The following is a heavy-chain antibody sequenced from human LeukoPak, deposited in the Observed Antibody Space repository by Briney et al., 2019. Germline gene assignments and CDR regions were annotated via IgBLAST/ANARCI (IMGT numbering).Heavy chain of an antibody. CDR1: GFTFSSYW. CDR3: ARRGSGYTEPIDY. J-gene: IGHJ4*02. CDR2: ISSSSYI. D-gene: IGHD5-12*01. V-gene: IGHV3-21*01. Sequence: GGSLRLSCAASGFTFSSYWMHWVRQAPGKGLEWVSSISSSSYIYYADSVKGRFTISRDNAKNSLYLQMNSLRAEDTAVYYCARRGSGYTEPIDYWGQGTLVTVSS.